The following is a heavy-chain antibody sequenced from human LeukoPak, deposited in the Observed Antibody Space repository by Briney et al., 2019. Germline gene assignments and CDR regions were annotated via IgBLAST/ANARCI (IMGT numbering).Heavy chain of an antibody. CDR3: ARGPWGIAAASYFDY. CDR2: IFGGDAT. D-gene: IGHD6-13*01. CDR1: GFTVTSNY. J-gene: IGHJ4*02. Sequence: GGSLRLSCAASGFTVTSNYMTWFRQTPGTGLERVSAIFGGDATYYADSVRGRFTISRDDSKNTLFLQMNSLRGEDTGVYYCARGPWGIAAASYFDYWGQGTLVTVSS. V-gene: IGHV3-66*01.